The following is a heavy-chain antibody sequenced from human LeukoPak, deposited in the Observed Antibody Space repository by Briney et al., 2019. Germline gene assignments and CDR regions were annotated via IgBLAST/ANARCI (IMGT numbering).Heavy chain of an antibody. Sequence: GGSLRLSCAASDFTFNKDWMNWVRQAPGKGLEWVGRIKSTVDGGTTDYAAPVKGRFTVSRDDSKKMLYLQMNSLKIEDTAVHYCTTGGNVIVADTRAFDIWGQGTMVTVSS. D-gene: IGHD6-19*01. CDR1: DFTFNKDW. J-gene: IGHJ3*02. CDR3: TTGGNVIVADTRAFDI. V-gene: IGHV3-15*07. CDR2: IKSTVDGGTT.